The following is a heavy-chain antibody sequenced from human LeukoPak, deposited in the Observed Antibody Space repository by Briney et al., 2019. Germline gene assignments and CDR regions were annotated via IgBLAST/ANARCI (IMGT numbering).Heavy chain of an antibody. CDR1: GFTVSSNY. CDR3: ARGLSHYYYGMDA. Sequence: GGSLRLSCAASGFTVSSNYMSWVRQAPGKGLEWVSVIYSGGSTYYADSVKGRFTISRDNSKNTLYLQMNSLRAEDTAVYYCARGLSHYYYGMDAWGQGTTVTVSS. D-gene: IGHD3-16*02. J-gene: IGHJ6*02. CDR2: IYSGGST. V-gene: IGHV3-53*01.